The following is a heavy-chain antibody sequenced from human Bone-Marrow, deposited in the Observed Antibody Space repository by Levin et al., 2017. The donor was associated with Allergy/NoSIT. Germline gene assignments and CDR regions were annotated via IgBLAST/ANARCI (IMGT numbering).Heavy chain of an antibody. D-gene: IGHD5-12*01. V-gene: IGHV3-48*02. CDR2: ISGSSSTM. Sequence: GESLKISCTASGFTFSSYSMSWVRQAPGKGLEWVSYISGSSSTMYYADSAKGRFTISRDNAKNSLYLQMDSLRDEDTAVYYCASGYSAGWYGIDYWGQGTLVTVSS. CDR3: ASGYSAGWYGIDY. CDR1: GFTFSSYS. J-gene: IGHJ4*02.